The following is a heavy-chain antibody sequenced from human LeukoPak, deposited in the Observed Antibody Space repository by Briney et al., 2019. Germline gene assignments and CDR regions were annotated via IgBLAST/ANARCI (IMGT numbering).Heavy chain of an antibody. CDR2: IYSGGST. CDR3: ARESGATRHIDY. D-gene: IGHD1-26*01. Sequence: GGSLTLSCAASGFTVNNNFKSWVRHPPGQGLEWVSVIYSGGSTYYADSVRGRFTISRYSSKNTLYLQLNRLRVEVTAVYFCARESGATRHIDYWGQGTQVTVSS. J-gene: IGHJ4*02. V-gene: IGHV3-53*01. CDR1: GFTVNNNF.